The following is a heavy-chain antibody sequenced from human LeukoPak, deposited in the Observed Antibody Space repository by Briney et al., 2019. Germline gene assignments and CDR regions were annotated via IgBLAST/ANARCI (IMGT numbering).Heavy chain of an antibody. D-gene: IGHD3-16*01. CDR1: GYIFISYY. Sequence: ASVKVSCKASGYIFISYYMHWVRQAPGQGLEWMGIINPSGGSTSYAQKIQGRVTMARDTSTSTVYMELSSLRSEDTAVYYCARDHLGVVNYFDYWGQGTLVTVSS. CDR3: ARDHLGVVNYFDY. J-gene: IGHJ4*02. CDR2: INPSGGST. V-gene: IGHV1-46*01.